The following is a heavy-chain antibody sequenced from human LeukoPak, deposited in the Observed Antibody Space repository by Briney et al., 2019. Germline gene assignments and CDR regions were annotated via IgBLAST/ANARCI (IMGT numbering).Heavy chain of an antibody. V-gene: IGHV3-21*01. Sequence: GGSLRLSCAASGFTFSSCSMNWVRQAPGKGLEWVSSISSSSSYIYYADSVKGRFTISRDNAKNSLYLQMNSLRAEDTAVYYCAREWELRAFDIWGQGTMVTVSS. CDR2: ISSSSSYI. CDR3: AREWELRAFDI. J-gene: IGHJ3*02. D-gene: IGHD1-26*01. CDR1: GFTFSSCS.